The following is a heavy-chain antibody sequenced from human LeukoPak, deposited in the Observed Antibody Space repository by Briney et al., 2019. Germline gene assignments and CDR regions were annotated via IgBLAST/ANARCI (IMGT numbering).Heavy chain of an antibody. CDR1: GFTFSDYY. CDR3: ARAKRWLQSNPYFDY. J-gene: IGHJ4*02. V-gene: IGHV3-11*01. CDR2: ISSSGSTI. D-gene: IGHD5-24*01. Sequence: GGSLRLSCAASGFTFSDYYMSWIRQAPGRGLEWVSYISSSGSTIYYADSVKGRFTISRDNAKNSLYLQMNSLRAEDTAVYYCARAKRWLQSNPYFDYWGEGTLVTVSS.